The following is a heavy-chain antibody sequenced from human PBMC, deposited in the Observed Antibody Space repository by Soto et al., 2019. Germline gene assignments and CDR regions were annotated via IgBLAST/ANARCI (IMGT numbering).Heavy chain of an antibody. Sequence: ASVKVSCKASGYTFTGYYMHWVRQAPGQGLEWMGWINPNSGGTNYAQKFQGRVTMTRDTSISTAYMELSRLRSDDTAVYYCARDAPDPYNCNDGGLDAFDIWGQGTMVTVSS. D-gene: IGHD1-20*01. CDR3: ARDAPDPYNCNDGGLDAFDI. CDR2: INPNSGGT. V-gene: IGHV1-2*02. J-gene: IGHJ3*02. CDR1: GYTFTGYY.